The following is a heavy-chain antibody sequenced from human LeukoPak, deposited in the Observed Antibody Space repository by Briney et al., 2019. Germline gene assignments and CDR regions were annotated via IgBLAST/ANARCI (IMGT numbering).Heavy chain of an antibody. CDR1: GGSLSSYY. CDR2: IYYTGDT. CDR3: AGHTYARPFDF. J-gene: IGHJ4*02. V-gene: IGHV4-59*08. Sequence: SETLSLTCTVSGGSLSSYYWSWIREPPGRGREWIGYIYYTGDTNSNPSLKSRVTISVDTSKNQFSLKVTSVTAADTAVYYCAGHTYARPFDFWGQGTLVTVSS. D-gene: IGHD6-6*01.